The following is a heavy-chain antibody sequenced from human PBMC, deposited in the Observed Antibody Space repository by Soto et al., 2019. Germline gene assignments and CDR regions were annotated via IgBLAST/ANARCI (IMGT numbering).Heavy chain of an antibody. CDR3: AAWPYNWGLLVVRAPPAY. Sequence: SVKVSCKASGFTFTSSAVQWVRQARGQRLEWIGWIVVGSGNTNYAQKFQERVTITRDMSTSTAYMELSSLRSEDTAVYYCAAWPYNWGLLVVRAPPAYWGQGTLVTVSS. CDR2: IVVGSGNT. CDR1: GFTFTSSA. J-gene: IGHJ4*02. V-gene: IGHV1-58*01. D-gene: IGHD2-15*01.